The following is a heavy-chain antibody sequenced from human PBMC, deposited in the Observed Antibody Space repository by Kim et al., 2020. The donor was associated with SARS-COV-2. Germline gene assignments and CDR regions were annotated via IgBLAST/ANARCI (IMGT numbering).Heavy chain of an antibody. V-gene: IGHV4-39*01. CDR1: GGSISSSSYY. Sequence: SETLSLTCTVSGGSISSSSYYWGWIRQPPGKGLEWIGSIYYSGSTYYNPSLKSRVTISVDTSKNQFSLKLSSVTAADTAVYYCAILTNYRIYYYGMDVWGQGTTVTVSS. CDR3: AILTNYRIYYYGMDV. D-gene: IGHD1-7*01. J-gene: IGHJ6*02. CDR2: IYYSGST.